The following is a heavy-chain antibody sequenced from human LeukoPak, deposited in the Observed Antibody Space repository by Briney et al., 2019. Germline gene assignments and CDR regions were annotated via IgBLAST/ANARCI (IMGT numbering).Heavy chain of an antibody. CDR2: ISWNSGSI. V-gene: IGHV3-9*01. Sequence: PGGSLRLSCAASGFTFDDYAMHWVRQAPGKGLEWVSGISWNSGSIGYADSVKGRFTISRDNAKNSLYLQMNSLRAEDTALYYCAKDDTAMATYYFDYWGQGTLVTVSS. J-gene: IGHJ4*02. D-gene: IGHD5-18*01. CDR1: GFTFDDYA. CDR3: AKDDTAMATYYFDY.